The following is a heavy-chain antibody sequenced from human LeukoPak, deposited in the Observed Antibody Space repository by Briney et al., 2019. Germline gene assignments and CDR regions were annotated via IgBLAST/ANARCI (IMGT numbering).Heavy chain of an antibody. V-gene: IGHV4-59*01. J-gene: IGHJ4*02. Sequence: SETLSLTCTVSGGSISSYYWSWIRQPPGEGLEWIGYIYYSGSTNYNPSLKSRVTISVDTSKNQFSLKLSSVTAADTAVYYCARYSDGYLYYFDYWGQGTLVTVSS. D-gene: IGHD5-24*01. CDR2: IYYSGST. CDR3: ARYSDGYLYYFDY. CDR1: GGSISSYY.